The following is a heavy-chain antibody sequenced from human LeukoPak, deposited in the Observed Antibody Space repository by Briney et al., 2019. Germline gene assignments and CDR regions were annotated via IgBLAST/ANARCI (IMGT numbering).Heavy chain of an antibody. D-gene: IGHD3-16*01. CDR1: GVSISSGHYY. J-gene: IGHJ5*02. V-gene: IGHV4-39*07. CDR3: ARHTIDTTLGGVPDYFDA. CDR2: VLDSGST. Sequence: SSETLSLTCTVSGVSISSGHYYWAWIRQPPGRGRECIASVLDSGSTYYAPSFTGRVTLSVGTSKNPFSLRLSSVTAADTAISYCARHTIDTTLGGVPDYFDAWGQGTPVTVSS.